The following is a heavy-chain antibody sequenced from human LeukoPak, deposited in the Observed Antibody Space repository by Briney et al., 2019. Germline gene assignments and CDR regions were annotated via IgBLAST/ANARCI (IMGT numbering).Heavy chain of an antibody. Sequence: PSETLSLTCTVSGGFISNYYWTWIRQPPGKGLEGIGYISYSGSTNYNPSLTSRVTIFLDTSKNQFSLRLSSLTAADTAVYYCARDSYYYGLDVWGQGTTVAVSS. CDR1: GGFISNYY. J-gene: IGHJ6*02. CDR2: ISYSGST. V-gene: IGHV4-59*08. D-gene: IGHD2-21*01. CDR3: ARDSYYYGLDV.